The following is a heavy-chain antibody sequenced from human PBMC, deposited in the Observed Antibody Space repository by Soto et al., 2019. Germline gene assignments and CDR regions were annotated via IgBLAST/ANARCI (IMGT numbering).Heavy chain of an antibody. J-gene: IGHJ3*02. CDR1: GYTFTGYY. D-gene: IGHD3-22*01. V-gene: IGHV1-2*04. CDR3: ARVTKDSSGYFDAFDI. CDR2: INPNSGGT. Sequence: VASVKVSCKASGYTFTGYYMHWVRQAPGQGLEWMGWINPNSGGTNYAQKFQGWVTMTRDTSISTAYMELSRLRSDDTAVYYCARVTKDSSGYFDAFDIWGQGTMVTVSS.